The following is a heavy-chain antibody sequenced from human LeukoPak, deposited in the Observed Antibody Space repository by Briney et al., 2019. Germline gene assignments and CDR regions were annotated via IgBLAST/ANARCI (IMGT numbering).Heavy chain of an antibody. V-gene: IGHV4-39*07. CDR1: GGSISSSSYY. Sequence: SETLSLTCTVSGGSISSSSYYWGWIRQPPGKGLEWIGCIYYSGSTYYNPSLKSRVTISVDTSKNQFSLKLSSVTAADTAVYYCAKVGDSSGYLGAFDIWGQGTMVTVSS. D-gene: IGHD3-22*01. CDR2: IYYSGST. CDR3: AKVGDSSGYLGAFDI. J-gene: IGHJ3*02.